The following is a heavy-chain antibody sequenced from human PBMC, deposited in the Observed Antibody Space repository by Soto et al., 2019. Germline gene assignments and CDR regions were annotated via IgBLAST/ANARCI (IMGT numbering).Heavy chain of an antibody. Sequence: GASVKVSCKASGYTFTSYDINWVRQATGQGLEWMGWMNPNSGNTGYAQKFQGRVTMTRNTSISTAYMELSGLRSEDTAVYYCARGGGYDFLADYYYYYMDVWGKGTTVTVSS. CDR3: ARGGGYDFLADYYYYYMDV. CDR2: MNPNSGNT. V-gene: IGHV1-8*01. CDR1: GYTFTSYD. D-gene: IGHD5-12*01. J-gene: IGHJ6*03.